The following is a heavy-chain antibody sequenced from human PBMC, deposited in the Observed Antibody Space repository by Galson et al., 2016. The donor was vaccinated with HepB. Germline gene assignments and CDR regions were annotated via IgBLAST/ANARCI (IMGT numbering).Heavy chain of an antibody. CDR3: ATGVGCIIYSPCAFDI. CDR1: GFTIRNYV. CDR2: ITDGSTTT. D-gene: IGHD5-18*01. Sequence: SLRLSCAASGFTIRNYVLNWVRQAPGKGLEWVSLITDGSTTTSYADSVKGRFTISRDNSKNTLYLETNNVKVEDKAVYYCATGVGCIIYSPCAFDIWGQGTLVTVSS. J-gene: IGHJ3*02. V-gene: IGHV3-23*01.